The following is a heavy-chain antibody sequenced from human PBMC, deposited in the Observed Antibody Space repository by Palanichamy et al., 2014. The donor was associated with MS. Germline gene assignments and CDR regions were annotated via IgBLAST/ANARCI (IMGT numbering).Heavy chain of an antibody. D-gene: IGHD2-15*01. CDR1: GGSISNYY. Sequence: QVQLQESGPGLVKPSETLSLTCTVSGGSISNYYWSYIRQPPGKGLEWIGFIYYTGSTTYNPSLKSRVTISVDTSKNQFSLKLSSVTAADTAVYYCATGRRSGGSCYRTGVEHWGQGTLVTVSS. J-gene: IGHJ1*01. CDR3: ATGRRSGGSCYRTGVEH. V-gene: IGHV4-59*01. CDR2: IYYTGST.